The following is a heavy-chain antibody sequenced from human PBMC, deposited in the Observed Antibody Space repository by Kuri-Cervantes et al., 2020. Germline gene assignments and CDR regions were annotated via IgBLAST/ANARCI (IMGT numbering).Heavy chain of an antibody. D-gene: IGHD5-12*01. CDR2: ISSSSSYI. V-gene: IGHV3-21*01. J-gene: IGHJ6*03. CDR1: GFTVSSNY. Sequence: GESLKISCAASGFTVSSNYMSWVRQAPGKGLEWVSSISSSSSYIYYADSVKGRFTISRDNAKNSLYLQMNSLRAEDTAVYYCARDRYSGYDYGYYYYYMDVWGKGTTVTVSS. CDR3: ARDRYSGYDYGYYYYYMDV.